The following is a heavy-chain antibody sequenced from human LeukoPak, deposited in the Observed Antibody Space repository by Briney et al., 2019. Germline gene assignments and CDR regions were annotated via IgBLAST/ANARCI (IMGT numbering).Heavy chain of an antibody. J-gene: IGHJ3*02. CDR2: ISAYNGNT. CDR3: ARDHDFWSGYYSREDAFDI. Sequence: ASVKVSCKASGYTFTSYGISWVRQAPGQGLEWMGWISAYNGNTNYAQKLQGRVTMTTDTSTSTAYMELRSLGSDDTAVYYCARDHDFWSGYYSREDAFDIWGQGTMVTVSS. CDR1: GYTFTSYG. D-gene: IGHD3-3*01. V-gene: IGHV1-18*01.